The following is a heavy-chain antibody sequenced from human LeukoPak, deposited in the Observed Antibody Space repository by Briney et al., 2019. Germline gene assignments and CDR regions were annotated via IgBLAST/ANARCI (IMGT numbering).Heavy chain of an antibody. CDR1: GGSISSYY. D-gene: IGHD1-26*01. Sequence: SETLSLTCTVSGGSISSYYWSWIRQPPGKGLEWIGYIYYSGSTNYNPSLKSRVTISVDTSKNQFSLKLSSVTAADTAVYYCARDPANVGRLDSWGQGTLVTVSS. V-gene: IGHV4-59*01. CDR2: IYYSGST. J-gene: IGHJ4*02. CDR3: ARDPANVGRLDS.